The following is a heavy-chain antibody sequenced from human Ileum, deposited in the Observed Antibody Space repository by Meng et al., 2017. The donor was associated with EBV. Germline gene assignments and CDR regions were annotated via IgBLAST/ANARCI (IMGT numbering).Heavy chain of an antibody. J-gene: IGHJ5*02. V-gene: IGHV1-46*01. CDR3: ATDNSVEDITWWFDP. CDR2: INPSGDKT. Sequence: LEQSGAEVKKPGALVKVSCKASTYINHWVHWVRQAPGQGLEWMGVINPSGDKTTYGRKFRDRVTMTRDTSTNTLFMEVSSLRSEDTAMYYCATDNSVEDITWWFDPWGQGTLVTVSS. D-gene: IGHD2-15*01. CDR1: TYINHW.